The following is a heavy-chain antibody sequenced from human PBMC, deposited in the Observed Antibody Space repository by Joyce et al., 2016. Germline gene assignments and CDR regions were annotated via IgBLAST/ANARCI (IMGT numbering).Heavy chain of an antibody. CDR2: TRDGGST. CDR3: AKDRWCSGTSCYYGLDV. V-gene: IGHV3-23*01. Sequence: EVQLLESGGGLVQPGGSLRLSCAASGFTFSSFAINWVRQPPGKGLEWGSATRDGGSTKYADSVKGRFTISRDNSKNTLYLRLNSLRAEDTAVYYCAKDRWCSGTSCYYGLDVWGQGTTVTVSS. J-gene: IGHJ6*02. D-gene: IGHD2-2*01. CDR1: GFTFSSFA.